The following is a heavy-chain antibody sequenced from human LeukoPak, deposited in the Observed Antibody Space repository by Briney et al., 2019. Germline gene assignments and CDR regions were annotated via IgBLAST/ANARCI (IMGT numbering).Heavy chain of an antibody. V-gene: IGHV4-61*02. CDR1: GGSISSGSYY. CDR2: IYTSGST. D-gene: IGHD3-16*01. Sequence: QPSQTLSLTCTVSGGSISSGSYYRSWIRQPAGKGLDWIGRIYTSGSTNYNPSLKSRVTISVDTSKNQFSLKLSSVTAADTAVYYCARGGGSDWYFDLWGRGTLVTVSS. CDR3: ARGGGSDWYFDL. J-gene: IGHJ2*01.